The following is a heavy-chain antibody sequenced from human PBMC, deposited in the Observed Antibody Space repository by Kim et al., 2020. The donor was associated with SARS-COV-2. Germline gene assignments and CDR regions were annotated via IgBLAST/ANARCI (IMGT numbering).Heavy chain of an antibody. J-gene: IGHJ4*02. CDR3: AKDRGIVVVPAAMGIFDY. V-gene: IGHV3-30*02. Sequence: KGRFTISRDNSKNTLYLQMNSLRAEDTAVYYCAKDRGIVVVPAAMGIFDYWGQGTLVTVSS. D-gene: IGHD2-2*01.